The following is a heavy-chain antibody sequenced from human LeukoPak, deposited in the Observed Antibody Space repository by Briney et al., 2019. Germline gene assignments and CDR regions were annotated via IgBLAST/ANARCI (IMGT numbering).Heavy chain of an antibody. CDR3: ARGRNDFWSAHPNRFDP. V-gene: IGHV4-59*12. Sequence: PSETLSLTCTVSGGSISSYYWSWIRQPPGKGLEWIGYIYYSGSTNYNPSLKSRVTISVDTSKNQFSLKLSSVTAADTAVYYCARGRNDFWSAHPNRFDPWGQGTLVTVSS. D-gene: IGHD3-3*01. CDR1: GGSISSYY. CDR2: IYYSGST. J-gene: IGHJ5*02.